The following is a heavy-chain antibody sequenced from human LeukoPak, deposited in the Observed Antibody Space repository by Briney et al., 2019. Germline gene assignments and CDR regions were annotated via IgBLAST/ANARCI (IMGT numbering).Heavy chain of an antibody. J-gene: IGHJ4*02. Sequence: SQTLSLTCGISGDSESSNSAAWNWIRQSPSRGLEWLGRTYYRSKWYNDYAISVKSRITINPDTSKNQFSLQLSSVTPEDTAVYYCASGAVAGLAYWGQGTLVSVSS. CDR3: ASGAVAGLAY. CDR2: TYYRSKWYN. CDR1: GDSESSNSAA. D-gene: IGHD6-19*01. V-gene: IGHV6-1*01.